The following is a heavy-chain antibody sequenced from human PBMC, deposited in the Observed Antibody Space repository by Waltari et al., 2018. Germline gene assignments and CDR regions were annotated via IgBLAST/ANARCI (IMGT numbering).Heavy chain of an antibody. CDR3: AKECGSSCLFFDS. J-gene: IGHJ4*02. CDR2: IPVIVGDT. Sequence: EVQLLESGGGLVQPGGSLRLSCEVSGVDFSAFAMSWVRQAPGKGRQWVSSIPVIVGDTYYADSLRGRFTISRDNSKNTLFLEMNSLRAEDTAVYYCAKECGSSCLFFDSWGQGALVTVSS. CDR1: GVDFSAFA. V-gene: IGHV3-23*01. D-gene: IGHD6-13*01.